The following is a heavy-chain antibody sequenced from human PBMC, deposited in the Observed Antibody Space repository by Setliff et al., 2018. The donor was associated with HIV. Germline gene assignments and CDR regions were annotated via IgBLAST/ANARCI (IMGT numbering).Heavy chain of an antibody. CDR1: DASISVGTYY. V-gene: IGHV4-61*09. D-gene: IGHD1-26*01. J-gene: IGHJ6*03. Sequence: PSETLSLTCSVSDASISVGTYYWSWIRQPAGKGLEWIGHVYTSGSTSGSTNYNPSHKSRVTISVDMSKNQFSLKLNSVTAADTAVYYCARQWAERVMDVWGNGTTVTVSS. CDR3: ARQWAERVMDV. CDR2: VYTSGSTSGST.